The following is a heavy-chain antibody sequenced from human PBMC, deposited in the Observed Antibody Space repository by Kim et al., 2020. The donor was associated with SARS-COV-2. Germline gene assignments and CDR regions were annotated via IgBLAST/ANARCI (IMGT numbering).Heavy chain of an antibody. CDR2: INPSGRST. CDR3: TNNKGAAVSAGAFDH. CDR1: GYTFTAYY. Sequence: ASVKVSCKASGYTFTAYYMHWVRQAPGQGFEWLGVINPSGRSTTYAERFQARLTLTRDTSTSTIYMELSSLTSVDTAVYYCTNNKGAAVSAGAFDHWGQG. D-gene: IGHD6-25*01. J-gene: IGHJ4*02. V-gene: IGHV1-46*03.